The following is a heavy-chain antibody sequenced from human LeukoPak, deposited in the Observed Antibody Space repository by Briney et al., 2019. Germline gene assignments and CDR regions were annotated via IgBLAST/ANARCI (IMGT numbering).Heavy chain of an antibody. D-gene: IGHD5-24*01. V-gene: IGHV4-4*02. CDR2: MYHSGSA. Sequence: SQTLSRTCAVSGGSISTSNWWSWVRPPPGKGLEWIGEMYHSGSANYNPSLRSRVTISVDKSKNQFSLKLSSVTAADTAVYYCASLRDGYNYAYWGQGTLVTVSS. CDR1: GGSISTSNW. CDR3: ASLRDGYNYAY. J-gene: IGHJ4*02.